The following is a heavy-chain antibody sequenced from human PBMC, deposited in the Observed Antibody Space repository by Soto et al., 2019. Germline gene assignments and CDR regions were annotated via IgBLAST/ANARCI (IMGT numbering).Heavy chain of an antibody. CDR2: INHSGST. Sequence: PSETLSLTCAVYGGSFSGYYWSWIRQPPGKGLEWIGEINHSGSTNYNPSLKSRVTISVDTSKNQFSLKLSSVTAADTAVYYCARARGYCSSTSCYYYYGMDVWGQGTTVTVS. V-gene: IGHV4-34*01. CDR3: ARARGYCSSTSCYYYYGMDV. J-gene: IGHJ6*02. CDR1: GGSFSGYY. D-gene: IGHD2-2*01.